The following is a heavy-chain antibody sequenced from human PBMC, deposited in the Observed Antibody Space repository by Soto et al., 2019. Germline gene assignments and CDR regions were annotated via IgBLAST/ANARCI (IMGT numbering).Heavy chain of an antibody. D-gene: IGHD4-17*01. Sequence: QITLKESGPTLVKPTQTLTLTCTFSGFSLSTSGVGVGWIRQPPGKALEWLAVIYWDDYKHYSPSLKSRLTITKDTSKNQVVLTITHMDPVDTATYYCAHKGYGDDPLDYWGQGTLLTVSS. J-gene: IGHJ4*02. CDR3: AHKGYGDDPLDY. V-gene: IGHV2-5*02. CDR1: GFSLSTSGVG. CDR2: IYWDDYK.